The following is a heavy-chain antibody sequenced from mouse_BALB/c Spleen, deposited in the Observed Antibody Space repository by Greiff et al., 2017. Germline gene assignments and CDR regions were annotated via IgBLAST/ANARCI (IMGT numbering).Heavy chain of an antibody. V-gene: IGHV1-87*01. CDR3: ARGPFGYGSSWFAY. J-gene: IGHJ3*01. D-gene: IGHD1-1*01. Sequence: VKLVESGAELARPGASVKLSCKASGYTFTSYWMQWVKQRPGQGLEWIGAIYPGDGDTRYTQKFKGKATLTADKSSSTAYMQLSSLASEDSAVYYCARGPFGYGSSWFAYWGQGTLVTVSA. CDR1: GYTFTSYW. CDR2: IYPGDGDT.